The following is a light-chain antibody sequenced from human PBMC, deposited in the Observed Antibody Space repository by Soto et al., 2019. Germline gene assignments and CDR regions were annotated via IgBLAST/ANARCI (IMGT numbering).Light chain of an antibody. V-gene: IGKV1-39*01. CDR1: QRVSTY. J-gene: IGKJ2*01. CDR2: AAS. CDR3: QQSYSTPRT. Sequence: DIQMTQSPSSLSASVGDRVTITCRASQRVSTYLNWYQQKPEKAPKLLIYAASSLQSGVPSRFSGSGSGTDFTLNISSLQPEDFATYYCQQSYSTPRTFGQGTKLEIK.